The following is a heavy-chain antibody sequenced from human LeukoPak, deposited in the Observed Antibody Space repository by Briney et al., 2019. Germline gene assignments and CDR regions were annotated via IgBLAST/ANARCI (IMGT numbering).Heavy chain of an antibody. CDR3: AKVILEMATVSYFDY. D-gene: IGHD5-24*01. CDR2: IFPSGGEI. J-gene: IGHJ4*02. Sequence: GGSLRLSCAASGFTFSTFAMIWVRQPPGKGLEWVSSIFPSGGEIHYADSVRGRFTISRDNSKSTLSLQMNSLRAEDTAVYYCAKVILEMATVSYFDYWGQGTLVTVSS. V-gene: IGHV3-23*01. CDR1: GFTFSTFA.